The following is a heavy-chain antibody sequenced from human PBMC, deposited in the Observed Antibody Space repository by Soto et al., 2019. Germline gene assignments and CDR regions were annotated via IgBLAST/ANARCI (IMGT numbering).Heavy chain of an antibody. D-gene: IGHD3-22*01. J-gene: IGHJ3*02. CDR1: GGSISSGDYY. CDR2: IYYSGST. Sequence: PSETLSLTCTVSGGSISSGDYYWSWIRQPPGKGLEWIGYIYYSGSTYYNPSLKSRVTISVDTSKNQFSLKLSSVTAADTAVYYCARGSRYDSSGYYYPDAFDIWGQGTMVTVSS. V-gene: IGHV4-30-4*01. CDR3: ARGSRYDSSGYYYPDAFDI.